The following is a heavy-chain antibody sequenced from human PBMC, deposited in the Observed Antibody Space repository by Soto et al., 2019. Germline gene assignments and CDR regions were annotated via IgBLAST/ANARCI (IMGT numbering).Heavy chain of an antibody. Sequence: ASVQVSCKASGYTFTSYYMHWVRQAPGQGLEWMGIISPSSGSTTYAQKFQGRVTVTRDTSTTTVYMELSSLRSEDTAVYYCARKLSSNGWSAFDYWGQGTLVTVSS. D-gene: IGHD6-19*01. CDR2: ISPSSGST. V-gene: IGHV1-46*01. CDR1: GYTFTSYY. J-gene: IGHJ4*02. CDR3: ARKLSSNGWSAFDY.